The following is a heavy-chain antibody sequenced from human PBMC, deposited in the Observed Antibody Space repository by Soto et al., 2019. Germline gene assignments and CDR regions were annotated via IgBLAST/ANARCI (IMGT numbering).Heavy chain of an antibody. V-gene: IGHV4-30-2*01. CDR3: ASSYCSGGSCYADDAFDI. J-gene: IGHJ3*02. D-gene: IGHD2-15*01. Sequence: PSETLSLTCAVSGGSISSGGYSWSWIRQPPGKGLEWIGYIYHSGSTYYNPSLKSRVTISVDRSKNQFSLKLSSVTAADTAVYYCASSYCSGGSCYADDAFDIWGQGTMVTVSS. CDR2: IYHSGST. CDR1: GGSISSGGYS.